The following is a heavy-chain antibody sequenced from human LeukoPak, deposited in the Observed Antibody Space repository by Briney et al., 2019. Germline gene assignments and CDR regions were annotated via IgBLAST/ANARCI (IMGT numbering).Heavy chain of an antibody. J-gene: IGHJ5*02. CDR2: IYYSGST. Sequence: SETLSLTCTVSGGSISSYYWSWIRQPPGKGLEWIGYIYYSGSTNSNPSLKRRVTISVDTSKNQFSLKLSSVTAADTAVYYCARTTYYYDSSGYSLRRFDPWGQGTLVTVSS. CDR3: ARTTYYYDSSGYSLRRFDP. V-gene: IGHV4-59*01. CDR1: GGSISSYY. D-gene: IGHD3-22*01.